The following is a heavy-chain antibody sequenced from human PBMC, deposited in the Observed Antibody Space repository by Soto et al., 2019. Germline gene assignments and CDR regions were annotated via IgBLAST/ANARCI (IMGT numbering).Heavy chain of an antibody. CDR3: ARVHDYGDYDDAFDI. J-gene: IGHJ3*02. Sequence: GGSLRLSCAASGFTFSSYSMNWVRQAPGKGLEWVSYISSSSSTIYYADSVKGRFTISRDNAKNSLYLQMNSLRAEDTAVYYCARVHDYGDYDDAFDIWGQGTMVTVSS. D-gene: IGHD4-17*01. CDR1: GFTFSSYS. CDR2: ISSSSSTI. V-gene: IGHV3-48*01.